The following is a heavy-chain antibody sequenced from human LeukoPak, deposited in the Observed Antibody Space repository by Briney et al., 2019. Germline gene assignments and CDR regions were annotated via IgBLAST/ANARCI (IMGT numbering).Heavy chain of an antibody. J-gene: IGHJ5*02. V-gene: IGHV3-23*01. CDR3: ARPKGRQQLPFNWFDP. D-gene: IGHD6-13*01. CDR1: GFTLSSYA. Sequence: PGGSLRLSCAASGFTLSSYAMSWVRQAPGKGLEWVSAISGSGGSTYYADSVKGRFTISRDNSKNTLYLQMNSLRAEDTAVYYCARPKGRQQLPFNWFDPWGQGTLVTVSS. CDR2: ISGSGGST.